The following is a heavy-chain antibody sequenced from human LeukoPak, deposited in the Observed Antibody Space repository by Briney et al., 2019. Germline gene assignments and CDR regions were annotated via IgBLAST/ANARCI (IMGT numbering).Heavy chain of an antibody. CDR3: AREDSLGYCSSTSCYPYYYYYMDV. CDR1: GFTFSSYG. CDR2: IRYDGSNK. J-gene: IGHJ6*03. V-gene: IGHV3-30*02. Sequence: GGSLRLSCAASGFTFSSYGMHLVRQAPGKGLEWVAFIRYDGSNKYYADSVKGRFTISRDNSKNTLYLQMNSLRAEDTAVYYCAREDSLGYCSSTSCYPYYYYYMDVWGKGTTVTVSS. D-gene: IGHD2-2*01.